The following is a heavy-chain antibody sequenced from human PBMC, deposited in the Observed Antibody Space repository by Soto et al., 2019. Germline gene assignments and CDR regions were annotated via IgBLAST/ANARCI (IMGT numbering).Heavy chain of an antibody. Sequence: QVQLVESGGGVVQPGKSLTLSCAASGFSLSSYSVNWVRQAPGKGLEWVAIMSFDGSNKFYGDSVKGRFTISRDSPKNTVYLQMTSLRTEDTAVYYCARDHSPALVEDAFDMWGQGTTVSVSS. V-gene: IGHV3-30-3*01. CDR2: MSFDGSNK. CDR1: GFSLSSYS. CDR3: ARDHSPALVEDAFDM. J-gene: IGHJ3*02.